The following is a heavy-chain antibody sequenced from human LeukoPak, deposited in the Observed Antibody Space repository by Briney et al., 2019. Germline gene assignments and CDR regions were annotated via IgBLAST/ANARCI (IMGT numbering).Heavy chain of an antibody. Sequence: PSQTLSLTCTVSGGSISTGGYYWSWIRQPPGQGLGWIGSINHSGSTYYNPSLKSRVTMSLDKSKNQFSLKLSSVTAADTAVYYCARDRGGYGSYYYMDVWGKGTTVTVSS. D-gene: IGHD4-17*01. CDR1: GGSISTGGYY. CDR2: INHSGST. J-gene: IGHJ6*03. V-gene: IGHV4-30-2*01. CDR3: ARDRGGYGSYYYMDV.